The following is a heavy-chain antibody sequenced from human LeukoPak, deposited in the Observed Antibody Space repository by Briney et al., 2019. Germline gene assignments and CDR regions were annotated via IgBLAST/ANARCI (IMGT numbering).Heavy chain of an antibody. CDR2: IYPGDSDT. V-gene: IGHV5-51*01. CDR3: ARHGCSTTSCAQFDP. Sequence: GESLQISFKGSGYRFTNYWIGWVRQMPGKGLGWMGIIYPGDSDTRYSPSFQGQVTISADKSISTAYLQWSSLKASDTAMYYCARHGCSTTSCAQFDPWGQGTLVTVSS. D-gene: IGHD2-2*01. J-gene: IGHJ5*02. CDR1: GYRFTNYW.